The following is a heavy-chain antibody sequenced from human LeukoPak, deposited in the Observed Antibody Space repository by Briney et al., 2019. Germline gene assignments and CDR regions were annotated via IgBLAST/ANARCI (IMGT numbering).Heavy chain of an antibody. D-gene: IGHD6-13*01. J-gene: IGHJ3*02. Sequence: QSGGSLRLSCAASGFTFSSYGMHWVREAPGKGLEWVAVISYDGSNKYYADSVKGRFTISRDNSKNTLYLQMNSLRAEDTAVYYCAKDYSGGAFDIWGQGTMVTVSS. V-gene: IGHV3-30*18. CDR2: ISYDGSNK. CDR1: GFTFSSYG. CDR3: AKDYSGGAFDI.